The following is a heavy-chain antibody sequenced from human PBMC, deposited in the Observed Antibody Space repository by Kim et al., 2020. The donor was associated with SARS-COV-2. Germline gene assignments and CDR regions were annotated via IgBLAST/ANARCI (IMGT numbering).Heavy chain of an antibody. V-gene: IGHV3-30*18. Sequence: GGSLRLSCTASGFSFSTYGMHWVRQAPGKGLEWVAVISLDGSEKYYADSMKGRFTISRDNSKNTLYLQMNSLRAEDTAMYYCAKYQDNTGWNRPIDPWGQGTLVTVSS. CDR1: GFSFSTYG. J-gene: IGHJ5*02. CDR2: ISLDGSEK. CDR3: AKYQDNTGWNRPIDP. D-gene: IGHD1-1*01.